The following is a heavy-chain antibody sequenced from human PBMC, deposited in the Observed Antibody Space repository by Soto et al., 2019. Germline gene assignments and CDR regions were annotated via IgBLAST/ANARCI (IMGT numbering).Heavy chain of an antibody. CDR2: INHSGST. CDR3: ASSIAARPGSYYYYYGMDV. D-gene: IGHD6-6*01. CDR1: VASFSGSY. Sequence: PETLSLTCAVYVASFSGSYWSWICQPPGKGVEWIGEINHSGSTNYNPSLKRRVTISVDTSKNQFSLKLSSVTAADTAVYYCASSIAARPGSYYYYYGMDVWGQGTTVTASS. V-gene: IGHV4-34*01. J-gene: IGHJ6*02.